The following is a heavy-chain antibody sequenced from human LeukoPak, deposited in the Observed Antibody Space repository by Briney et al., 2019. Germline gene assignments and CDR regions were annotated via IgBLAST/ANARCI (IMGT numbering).Heavy chain of an antibody. J-gene: IGHJ5*02. D-gene: IGHD3-10*01. CDR3: AREQRAILSWFGEQRSWFDP. CDR1: GGSISSYY. V-gene: IGHV4-59*12. Sequence: SETLSLTCTVSGGSISSYYWSWIRQPPGKGLEWIGYIYYSGSTNYNPSLKSRVTISVDTSKNQFSLKLSSVTAADTAVYYCAREQRAILSWFGEQRSWFDPWGQGTLVIVSS. CDR2: IYYSGST.